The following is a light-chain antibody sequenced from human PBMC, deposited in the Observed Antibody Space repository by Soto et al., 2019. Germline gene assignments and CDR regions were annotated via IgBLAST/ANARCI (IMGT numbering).Light chain of an antibody. Sequence: SVLTPPASVSGSPGQSITISCTGTSIDVGGYNFVSWYQQHPGKAPTLMVYEVNNRPSGVSNRFSGSKSGNTASLTISGLQAEDEADYFCTSYTSNTTPYVFGTGNKVTVL. CDR1: SIDVGGYNF. CDR2: EVN. J-gene: IGLJ1*01. CDR3: TSYTSNTTPYV. V-gene: IGLV2-14*01.